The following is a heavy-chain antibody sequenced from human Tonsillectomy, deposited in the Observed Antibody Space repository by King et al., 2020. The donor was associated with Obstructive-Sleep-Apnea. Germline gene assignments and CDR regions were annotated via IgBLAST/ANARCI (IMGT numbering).Heavy chain of an antibody. V-gene: IGHV3-30*18. CDR3: AKAPSIITMVRGRPYYYGMDV. CDR2: ISYDGSNK. J-gene: IGHJ6*02. CDR1: GFTFSNYG. D-gene: IGHD3-10*01. Sequence: VQLVESGGGVVQPGRSLRLPCAASGFTFSNYGMHWVRQAPGKGLEWVAVISYDGSNKYYADSVKGRFTISRDNSKNTLYLQMNSLRVEDTAVYYCAKAPSIITMVRGRPYYYGMDVWGQGTTVTVSS.